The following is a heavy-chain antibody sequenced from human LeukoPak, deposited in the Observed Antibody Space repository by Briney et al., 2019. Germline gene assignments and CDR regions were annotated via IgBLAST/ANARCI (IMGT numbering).Heavy chain of an antibody. CDR3: IRDREHGFNLDY. CDR1: GDSVSSNTAA. J-gene: IGHJ4*02. CDR2: TYYRSKWYH. D-gene: IGHD5-24*01. Sequence: SQTLSLTCVITGDSVSSNTAAWNWIRQSPSRGLEWLGRTYYRSKWYHDYAVSVKSRITINADTSKNQFSLQLNSVTPEDTAVYYCIRDREHGFNLDYWGRGTLVTVSS. V-gene: IGHV6-1*01.